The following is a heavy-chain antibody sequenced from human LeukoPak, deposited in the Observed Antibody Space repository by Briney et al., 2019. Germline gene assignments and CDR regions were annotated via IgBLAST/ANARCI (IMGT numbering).Heavy chain of an antibody. J-gene: IGHJ3*02. CDR2: INPNSGGT. Sequence: ASVKVSCKASGYTFTGYYMHWVRQAPGQGLEWMGWINPNSGGTNYAQKFQGRVTMTRDTSISTAYMELSRLRSDDTAVYYCARGSAPYQELRYFDWLEVAFDIWGQGTMVTVSS. D-gene: IGHD3-9*01. CDR3: ARGSAPYQELRYFDWLEVAFDI. CDR1: GYTFTGYY. V-gene: IGHV1-2*02.